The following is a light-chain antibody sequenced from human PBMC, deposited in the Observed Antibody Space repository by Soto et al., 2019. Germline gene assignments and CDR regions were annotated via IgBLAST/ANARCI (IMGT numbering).Light chain of an antibody. Sequence: DIQMTQSPSTLSGSVGDRVTITCRASQTISSWLAWYQQKPGKAPKLLIYKASTLKSGVPSRVSGSVSGTEFTLTISSLQADDCATYYCQHYNSYAEACGQGTEVELK. V-gene: IGKV1-5*03. CDR1: QTISSW. CDR2: KAS. CDR3: QHYNSYAEA. J-gene: IGKJ1*01.